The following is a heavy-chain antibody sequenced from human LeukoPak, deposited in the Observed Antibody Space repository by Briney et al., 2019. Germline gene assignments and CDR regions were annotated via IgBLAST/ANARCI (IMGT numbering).Heavy chain of an antibody. CDR2: IKSKTDGGTT. D-gene: IGHD3-9*01. Sequence: GGSLRLSCAASGFTFNNAWMSWVRQAPGKGLEWVGRIKSKTDGGTTDYVAPVKGRFTISRDDSKNTLYLQMNSLKTEDTAFYYCTTDGDLLTGYQRGRFDRWGQGALVTVSS. CDR3: TTDGDLLTGYQRGRFDR. V-gene: IGHV3-15*01. CDR1: GFTFNNAW. J-gene: IGHJ4*02.